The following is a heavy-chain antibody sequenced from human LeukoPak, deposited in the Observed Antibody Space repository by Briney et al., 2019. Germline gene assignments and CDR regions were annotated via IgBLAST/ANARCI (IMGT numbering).Heavy chain of an antibody. CDR3: ARETSPLGYCSSTSCPKSYGMDV. D-gene: IGHD2-2*01. CDR2: IKQDGSDK. J-gene: IGHJ6*02. CDR1: GFTFSTYW. Sequence: GGSLRLSCSASGFTFSTYWMSWVRQAPGKGLEWVANIKQDGSDKYYVDSVKGRFTISRDNAKNSLYLQMNSLRAEDTAVYYCARETSPLGYCSSTSCPKSYGMDVWGQGTTVTVSS. V-gene: IGHV3-7*01.